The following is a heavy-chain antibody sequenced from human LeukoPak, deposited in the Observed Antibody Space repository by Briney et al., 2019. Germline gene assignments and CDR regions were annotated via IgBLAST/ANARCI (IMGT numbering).Heavy chain of an antibody. V-gene: IGHV4-59*01. Sequence: SETLSLTCTVSGGSISSYYWSWIRQPPGKGLEWIGYIYYSGSTNYNPSLKSRVTISVDTSKNQFSLKLSSVTAADTAVYYCARIIVVVPATLERREYYFDYWGQGTLVTVSS. CDR3: ARIIVVVPATLERREYYFDY. CDR2: IYYSGST. CDR1: GGSISSYY. D-gene: IGHD2-2*01. J-gene: IGHJ4*02.